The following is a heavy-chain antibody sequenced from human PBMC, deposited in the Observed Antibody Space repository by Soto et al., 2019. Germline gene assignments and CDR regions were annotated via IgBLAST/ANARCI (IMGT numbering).Heavy chain of an antibody. CDR2: IIPIFGTT. CDR3: ARAIFPPARFSYGMDV. J-gene: IGHJ6*02. D-gene: IGHD3-3*02. CDR1: GGTFSSYA. Sequence: QVQLVQSGAEVKKPGSSVKVSCKASGGTFSSYAISWVRQAPGQGLEWMGGIIPIFGTTNYAQKFQGRVTITADKSTSTAYMELSSLRSEDTAVYYCARAIFPPARFSYGMDVWGQGTTVTVSS. V-gene: IGHV1-69*06.